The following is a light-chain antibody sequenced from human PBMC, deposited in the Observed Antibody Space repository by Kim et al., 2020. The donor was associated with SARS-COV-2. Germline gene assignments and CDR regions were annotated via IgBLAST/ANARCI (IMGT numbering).Light chain of an antibody. CDR1: NIGSKS. V-gene: IGLV3-21*04. J-gene: IGLJ2*01. Sequence: SYELTQPPSVSVAPGKTARITCGGNNIGSKSVHWYQQKPGQAPVLVIYYDSDRPSGIPERFSGSNSGNTATLTISTVEAGDAADSYCQVWDSSSDPVVFG. CDR2: YDS. CDR3: QVWDSSSDPVV.